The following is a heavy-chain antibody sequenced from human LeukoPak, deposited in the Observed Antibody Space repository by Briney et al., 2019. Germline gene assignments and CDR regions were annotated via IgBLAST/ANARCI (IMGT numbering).Heavy chain of an antibody. J-gene: IGHJ4*02. CDR3: ARGKAVAGRLEN. Sequence: SQTLSLTCAISGDSVSSNSAAWSWIRQSPSRGLEWLGRTYYRSKWYSDYAVSVRSRVTINPDTSKNQFSLQLNSVTPEDTAVYYCARGKAVAGRLENWGQGTLVTVSS. CDR1: GDSVSSNSAA. CDR2: TYYRSKWYS. V-gene: IGHV6-1*01. D-gene: IGHD6-19*01.